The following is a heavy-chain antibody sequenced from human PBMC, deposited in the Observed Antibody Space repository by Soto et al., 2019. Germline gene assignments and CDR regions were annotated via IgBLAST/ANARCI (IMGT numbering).Heavy chain of an antibody. CDR3: ARGPYEFWSGYYRPDFHSGMDV. V-gene: IGHV1-69*12. CDR1: AGTFCNHV. J-gene: IGHJ6*02. Sequence: QVQLVQSGAEVKKPGSSVKVSCKASAGTFCNHVISWVRQAPGQGLEWMGGIINIFGTANYAQKFQGRVTITADESTSTAHMELSSLRSEDTAVYYCARGPYEFWSGYYRPDFHSGMDVWGQGTTVTVSS. CDR2: IINIFGTA. D-gene: IGHD3-3*01.